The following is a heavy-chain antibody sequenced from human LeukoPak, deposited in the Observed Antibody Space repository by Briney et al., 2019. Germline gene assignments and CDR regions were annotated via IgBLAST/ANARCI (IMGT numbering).Heavy chain of an antibody. CDR2: ISIYNGNT. D-gene: IGHD1-26*01. J-gene: IGHJ6*03. CDR3: AFSSYYLQGNYYYMDV. Sequence: VASVKVSCKASGYSFTSYGLSWVRQAPGQGLEWMGWISIYNGNTNYTQKLQGRLTMTRDTSTSTVYMELRSLRSDDTAVYYCAFSSYYLQGNYYYMDVWGKGTTVTVSS. CDR1: GYSFTSYG. V-gene: IGHV1-18*01.